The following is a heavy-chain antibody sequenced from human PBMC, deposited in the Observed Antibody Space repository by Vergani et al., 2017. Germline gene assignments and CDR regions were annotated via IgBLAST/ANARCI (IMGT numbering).Heavy chain of an antibody. CDR2: ISSSSSYI. V-gene: IGHV3-21*01. CDR1: GFTFSSSS. Sequence: EVQLVESGGGLVKPGGSLRLSCAASGFTFSSSSMNWVRQAPGKGLEWVSSISSSSSYIYYADSVKGRFTISRDNAKNSLYLQMNSLRAEDTAVYYCAREPYSSGWGYYYGMDVWGQGTTVTVSS. J-gene: IGHJ6*02. D-gene: IGHD6-19*01. CDR3: AREPYSSGWGYYYGMDV.